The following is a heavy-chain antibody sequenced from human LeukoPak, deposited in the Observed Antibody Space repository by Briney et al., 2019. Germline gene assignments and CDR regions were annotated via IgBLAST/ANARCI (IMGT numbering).Heavy chain of an antibody. V-gene: IGHV3-21*01. Sequence: PGGSLRLSCAASGFTFSSYSMNWVRQAPGKGLEWVSSISSSSSYIYYEDSVKGRFTISRDNAKNSLYLQMNSLRAEDTAVYYCARERQITMIVPDYFDYWGQGTLVTVSS. J-gene: IGHJ4*02. CDR2: ISSSSSYI. CDR1: GFTFSSYS. D-gene: IGHD3-22*01. CDR3: ARERQITMIVPDYFDY.